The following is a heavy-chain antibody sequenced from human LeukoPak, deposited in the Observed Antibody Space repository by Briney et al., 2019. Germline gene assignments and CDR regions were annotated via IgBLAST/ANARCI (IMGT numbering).Heavy chain of an antibody. V-gene: IGHV3-30-3*01. D-gene: IGHD5-18*01. J-gene: IGHJ4*02. CDR3: ARDSYGLDY. CDR2: ISYDGSNK. CDR1: GFSFSNYA. Sequence: PGGSLRLSCAASGFSFSNYAMHWVRQTPGKGLEWVAVISYDGSNKYYADSVKGRFTISRDNSKNTLYLQMNRLRGEDTAVYYCARDSYGLDYWGQGTLVTVSS.